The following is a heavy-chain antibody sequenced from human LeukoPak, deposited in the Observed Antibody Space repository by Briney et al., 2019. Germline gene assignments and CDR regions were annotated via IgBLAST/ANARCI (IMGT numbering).Heavy chain of an antibody. CDR2: ICWNSGSI. D-gene: IGHD6-19*01. J-gene: IGHJ4*02. CDR3: AKDNRRHYTSGPNPDSLH. CDR1: GFIFNNYA. Sequence: GRSLRPSCAGSGFIFNNYAMHWVRQTPGKGLEWVSGICWNSGSIDYANSVKGRFTISRDNAKNSLYLQMNSLRVEDTAFYYCAKDNRRHYTSGPNPDSLHWGQGALVTVSS. V-gene: IGHV3-9*01.